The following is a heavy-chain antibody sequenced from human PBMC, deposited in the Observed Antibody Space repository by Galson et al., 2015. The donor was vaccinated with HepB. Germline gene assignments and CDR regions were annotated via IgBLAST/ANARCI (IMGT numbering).Heavy chain of an antibody. Sequence: SLRLSCAASGFTFSSYSMNWVRQAPGKGLEWVSSISSSSSYIYYADSVKGRFTISRDNAKNSLYLQMNSLRAEDTAVYYCARGYGDYVWWFDPWGQGTLVTVSS. CDR1: GFTFSSYS. V-gene: IGHV3-21*01. J-gene: IGHJ5*02. CDR3: ARGYGDYVWWFDP. CDR2: ISSSSSYI. D-gene: IGHD4-17*01.